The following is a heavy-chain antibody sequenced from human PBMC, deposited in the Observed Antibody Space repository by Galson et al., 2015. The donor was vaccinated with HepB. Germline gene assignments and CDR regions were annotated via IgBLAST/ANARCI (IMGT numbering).Heavy chain of an antibody. CDR3: TTWNWNYEDS. CDR2: ISTYKGKT. J-gene: IGHJ4*02. Sequence: SVKVSCKASGYSFTNHGISWVRQAPGQGLEWMGWISTYKGKTKYAQKVQGRVTMTTDTTMSTAYMELRRLKIEDTAVYYCTTWNWNYEDSWGQGTLVTVSS. CDR1: GYSFTNHG. V-gene: IGHV1-18*01. D-gene: IGHD1-7*01.